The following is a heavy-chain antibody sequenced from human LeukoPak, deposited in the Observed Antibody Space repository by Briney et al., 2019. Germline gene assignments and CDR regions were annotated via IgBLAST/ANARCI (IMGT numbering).Heavy chain of an antibody. Sequence: PGGSLRLSCAASGFTFSAFAMSWGRRAPGKGLEWVSTITRSGAAKYSADSVKGRFTVSRNNSKNTLYLQMDSLSAEDTALYYCAKDHSSCAGRDCLLFDNWGQGTLVTVSS. CDR2: ITRSGAAK. CDR1: GFTFSAFA. CDR3: AKDHSSCAGRDCLLFDN. J-gene: IGHJ4*02. V-gene: IGHV3-23*01. D-gene: IGHD2-21*02.